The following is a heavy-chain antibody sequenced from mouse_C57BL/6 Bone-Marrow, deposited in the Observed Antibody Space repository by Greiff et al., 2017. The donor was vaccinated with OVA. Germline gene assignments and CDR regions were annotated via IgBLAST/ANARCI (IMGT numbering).Heavy chain of an antibody. CDR3: AREATTVVDAWFAY. V-gene: IGHV1-64*01. D-gene: IGHD1-1*01. CDR1: GYTFTSYW. Sequence: QVQLQQPGAELVKPGASVKLSCKASGYTFTSYWMHWVKQRPGQGLEWIGMIHPNSGSTNYNEKFKSKATLTVDKSSSTAYMQLSSLTSEDSAVYYCAREATTVVDAWFAYWGQGTLVTVSA. J-gene: IGHJ3*01. CDR2: IHPNSGST.